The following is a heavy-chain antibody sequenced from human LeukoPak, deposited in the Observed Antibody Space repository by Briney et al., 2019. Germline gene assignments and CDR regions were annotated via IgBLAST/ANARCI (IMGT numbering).Heavy chain of an antibody. J-gene: IGHJ4*02. CDR3: AREHYDFWSGYYTYYFDY. V-gene: IGHV3-53*01. Sequence: GGSLRLSCAASGFTVSSNYMSWVRQAPGKRMEWVSVIYSGGSTYYADSVKGRFTISRDNSKNTPYLQMNSLRAEDTAVYYCAREHYDFWSGYYTYYFDYWGQGTLVTVSS. CDR1: GFTVSSNY. D-gene: IGHD3-3*01. CDR2: IYSGGST.